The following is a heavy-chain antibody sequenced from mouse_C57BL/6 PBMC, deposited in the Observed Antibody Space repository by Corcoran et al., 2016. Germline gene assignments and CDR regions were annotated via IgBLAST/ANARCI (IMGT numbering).Heavy chain of an antibody. J-gene: IGHJ3*01. V-gene: IGHV9-3*01. D-gene: IGHD3-3*01. Sequence: QIQLVQSGPELKKPGETVKISCKASGYTFTTYGMSWVKQAPGKGLKWMGWINTYSGVPTYADDFKGRFAFSLETSASTAYLQINNLKNEDTATYFCARGDEGFAYWGQGTLVTVSA. CDR1: GYTFTTYG. CDR3: ARGDEGFAY. CDR2: INTYSGVP.